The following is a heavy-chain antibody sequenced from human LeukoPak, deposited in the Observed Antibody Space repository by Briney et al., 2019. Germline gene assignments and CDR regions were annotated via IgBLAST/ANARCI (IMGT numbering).Heavy chain of an antibody. Sequence: GGSLRLSCAASGLTFSSYGMHWVRQAPGKGLEWVAVIWYDGRNKYYADSVKGRFTISRDNSKNTLYLQMNSLRAEDTAVYYCARDWGYYGSGSYFDFWGQGTLVTVSS. V-gene: IGHV3-33*01. CDR2: IWYDGRNK. J-gene: IGHJ4*02. CDR1: GLTFSSYG. D-gene: IGHD3-10*01. CDR3: ARDWGYYGSGSYFDF.